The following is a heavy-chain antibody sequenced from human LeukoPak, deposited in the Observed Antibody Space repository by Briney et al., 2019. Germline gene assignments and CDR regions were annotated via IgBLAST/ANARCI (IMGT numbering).Heavy chain of an antibody. CDR3: ARDQYDSVWDSHRPYFDY. J-gene: IGHJ4*02. CDR2: ISVCNGKT. V-gene: IGHV1-18*01. D-gene: IGHD3-16*02. CDR1: GYTFSSYG. Sequence: ASVKVSCKASGYTFSSYGISWVRQAPGQGLEWMGWISVCNGKTKYAQNFQGRVTLTTDTFTSTAYMEVTSLRSDDTAVYYCARDQYDSVWDSHRPYFDYWGQGTLVTVSS.